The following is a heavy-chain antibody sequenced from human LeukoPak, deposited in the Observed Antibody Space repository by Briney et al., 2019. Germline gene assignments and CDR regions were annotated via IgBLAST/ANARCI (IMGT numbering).Heavy chain of an antibody. J-gene: IGHJ4*02. D-gene: IGHD2-15*01. Sequence: SETLSLTCTVSGGSTGSYYWGWIRQPPGTGLEWIGYIYHSGSTNYNPSLKSRVTMSLDTSKNQFSLKLISVTAADTAVYYCARAGYCSGGTCYSGLFDYWGQGTLVTVSS. V-gene: IGHV4-59*01. CDR2: IYHSGST. CDR3: ARAGYCSGGTCYSGLFDY. CDR1: GGSTGSYY.